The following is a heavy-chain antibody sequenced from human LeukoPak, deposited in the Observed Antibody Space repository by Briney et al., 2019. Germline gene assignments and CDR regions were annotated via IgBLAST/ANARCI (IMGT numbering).Heavy chain of an antibody. D-gene: IGHD6-13*01. J-gene: IGHJ5*02. CDR2: IRYDGSNK. Sequence: PGGFLRLSCAASGLTFSSYGMHWVRQAPGKGLEWVAFIRYDGSNKYYADSVKGRFTISRDNSKNTLYLQMNSLRAEDTAVYYCAKVGRFYCSSWYNWFDPWGQGTLVTVSS. CDR1: GLTFSSYG. CDR3: AKVGRFYCSSWYNWFDP. V-gene: IGHV3-30*02.